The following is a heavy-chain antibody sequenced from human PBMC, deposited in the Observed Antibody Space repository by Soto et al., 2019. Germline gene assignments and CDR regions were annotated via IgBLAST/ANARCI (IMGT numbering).Heavy chain of an antibody. CDR3: ATWAIAVGGEGF. CDR2: ISSAGDLI. D-gene: IGHD2-21*01. CDR1: EFTVSDYG. Sequence: PVRSLRLSCTASEFTVSDYGVNWVRQAPGKGLEWISYISSAGDLILYADSVKGRFTIARDIAKNSLYLQMDSLRDEDSAVYYCATWAIAVGGEGFWGQGTLVT. V-gene: IGHV3-48*02. J-gene: IGHJ4*02.